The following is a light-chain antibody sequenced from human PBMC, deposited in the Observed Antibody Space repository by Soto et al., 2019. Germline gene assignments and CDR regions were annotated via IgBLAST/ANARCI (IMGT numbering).Light chain of an antibody. J-gene: IGLJ1*01. Sequence: SVLTQPRSVSGSPGQSVTISCTGTSSDVGGYNYVSWYQQHPGKAPKLMIYDVSKRPSGVPDRFSGSKSGNTASLTISGLQAEDEADYYCCSYAGSYIPYVFGTGPKVTVL. CDR2: DVS. V-gene: IGLV2-11*01. CDR1: SSDVGGYNY. CDR3: CSYAGSYIPYV.